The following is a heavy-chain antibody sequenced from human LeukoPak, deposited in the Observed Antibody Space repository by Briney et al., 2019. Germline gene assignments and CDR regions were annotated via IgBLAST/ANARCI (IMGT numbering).Heavy chain of an antibody. D-gene: IGHD3-10*01. V-gene: IGHV3-23*01. J-gene: IGHJ6*02. CDR3: AREYGSGTYRGYGMDV. Sequence: GGSLRLSCAASGLTFSSYAMNWVRQAPGKGLEWVSAVSGSGGSTYYADSVKGRFTISRDNSKNTLYLQTNSLRAEDTAVYYCAREYGSGTYRGYGMDVWGQGTTVTVSS. CDR2: VSGSGGST. CDR1: GLTFSSYA.